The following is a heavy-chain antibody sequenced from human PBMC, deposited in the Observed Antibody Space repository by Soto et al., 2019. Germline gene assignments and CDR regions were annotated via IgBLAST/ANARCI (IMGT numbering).Heavy chain of an antibody. Sequence: QVQLVQSGAEVKKPGSSVKVSCKASGGTFSSYTISWVRQAPGQGLEWMGRIIPILGIANYAQKFQGRVTIPAHKSPSTAYMELSSLISEDTAVYYCALPDTISPARGMDVWGQGTTVTVSS. CDR1: GGTFSSYT. CDR2: IIPILGIA. D-gene: IGHD3-9*01. V-gene: IGHV1-69*02. CDR3: ALPDTISPARGMDV. J-gene: IGHJ6*02.